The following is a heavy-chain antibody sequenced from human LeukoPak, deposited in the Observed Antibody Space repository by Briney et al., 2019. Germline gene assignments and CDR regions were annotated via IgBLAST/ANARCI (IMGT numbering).Heavy chain of an antibody. CDR3: ARDAVRGGMITFGGVHRYFDY. V-gene: IGHV1-2*02. Sequence: ASVKVCCKASGYTFTGYYMHWVRQAPGQGLEWMGWINPNSGGTNYAQKFQGRVTMTRDTSISTAYMELSRLRSDDTAVYYCARDAVRGGMITFGGVHRYFDYWGQGTLVTVSS. CDR2: INPNSGGT. J-gene: IGHJ4*02. CDR1: GYTFTGYY. D-gene: IGHD3-16*01.